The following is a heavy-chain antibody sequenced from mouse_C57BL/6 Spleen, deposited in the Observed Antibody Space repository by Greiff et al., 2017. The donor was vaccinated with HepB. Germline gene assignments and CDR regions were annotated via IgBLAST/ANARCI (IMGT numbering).Heavy chain of an antibody. V-gene: IGHV1-82*01. Sequence: QVQLQQSGPELVKPGASVKISCKASGYAFSSSWMNWVKQRPGKGLEWIGRIYPGDGDTNYNGKFKGKATLTADKSSSTAYMQLSSLTSEDSAVYFCARSFDTTVEAEGYIDVWGTGTTVTVSS. CDR3: ARSFDTTVEAEGYIDV. CDR2: IYPGDGDT. D-gene: IGHD1-1*01. J-gene: IGHJ1*03. CDR1: GYAFSSSW.